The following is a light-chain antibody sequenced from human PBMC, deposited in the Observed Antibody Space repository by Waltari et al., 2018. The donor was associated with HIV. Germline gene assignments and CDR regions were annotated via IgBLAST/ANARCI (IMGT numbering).Light chain of an antibody. V-gene: IGLV2-14*03. J-gene: IGLJ2*01. CDR1: STNVGVHNS. Sequence: SALPQPAPVSGSLGQSITISCPVTSTNVGVHNSVSWYQQHPGKAPKLLISDVSNRPSGVSNRFSGSKSGNTASLTISGLQAEDEADYYCSSYTANSRIFGGGTRLTVL. CDR3: SSYTANSRI. CDR2: DVS.